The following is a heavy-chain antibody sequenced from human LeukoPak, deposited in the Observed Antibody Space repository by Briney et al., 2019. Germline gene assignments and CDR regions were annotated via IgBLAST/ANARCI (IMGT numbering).Heavy chain of an antibody. CDR1: GGSISSGGYS. CDR2: IYHSGST. Sequence: SQTLSLTCAVSGGSISSGGYSWSWIRQPPGKGLEWFGYIYHSGSTYYNPSLKSRVTISVDRSKNQFSLKLSSVTAADTAVYYCARGPYCGGDCYLFDPWGQGTLVTVSS. D-gene: IGHD2-21*02. CDR3: ARGPYCGGDCYLFDP. V-gene: IGHV4-30-2*01. J-gene: IGHJ5*02.